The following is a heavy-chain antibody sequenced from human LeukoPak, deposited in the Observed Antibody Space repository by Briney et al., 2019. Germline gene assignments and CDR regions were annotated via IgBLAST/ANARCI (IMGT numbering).Heavy chain of an antibody. Sequence: PGGSLRLSCAASGFTFSSYWMHWVRQAPGKGLVWVSRINSDGSSTSYADSVKGRFTTSRDNAKNTLYLQMNSLRAEDTAVYYCAREACSSTRCYWNWFDPWGQGTLVTVSS. CDR1: GFTFSSYW. CDR2: INSDGSST. CDR3: AREACSSTRCYWNWFDP. D-gene: IGHD2-2*01. V-gene: IGHV3-74*01. J-gene: IGHJ5*02.